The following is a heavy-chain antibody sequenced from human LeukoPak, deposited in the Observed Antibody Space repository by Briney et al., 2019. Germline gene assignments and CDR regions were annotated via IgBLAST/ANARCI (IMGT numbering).Heavy chain of an antibody. D-gene: IGHD7-27*01. J-gene: IGHJ4*02. V-gene: IGHV3-33*01. Sequence: PGGSLRLSCAASGFTFSNFGMHWVRQAPGKGLEWVAVIRYDGSNKYYADSVKGRFTVSRDNSKNTLYLQMNSLRAEDTAVYYCARGAWGSLDYWGQGTLVTVSS. CDR1: GFTFSNFG. CDR2: IRYDGSNK. CDR3: ARGAWGSLDY.